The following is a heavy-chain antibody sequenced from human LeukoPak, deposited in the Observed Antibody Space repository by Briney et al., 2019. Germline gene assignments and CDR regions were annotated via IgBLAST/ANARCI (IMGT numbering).Heavy chain of an antibody. CDR1: GGTFSSYA. D-gene: IGHD6-6*01. CDR2: IIPILGIA. J-gene: IGHJ6*02. CDR3: ARSVQDYYYYGMDV. Sequence: ASVKVSCKASGGTFSSYAISWVRQAPGQGLEWMGRIIPILGIANYAQKFQGRVTITADKSTSTAYMELSRLRSDDTAVYYCARSVQDYYYYGMDVWGQGTTVTVSS. V-gene: IGHV1-69*04.